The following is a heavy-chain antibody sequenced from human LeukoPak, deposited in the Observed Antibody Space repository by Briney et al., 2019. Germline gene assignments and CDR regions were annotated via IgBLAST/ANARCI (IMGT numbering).Heavy chain of an antibody. D-gene: IGHD3-3*01. CDR1: GGSIGPYY. CDR3: ARGFAASGGFYYFDY. CDR2: IHTSGST. J-gene: IGHJ4*02. Sequence: SETLSLTCTVSGGSIGPYYWSWIRQPAGKGLEWIGRIHTSGSTDYNPSLKSRVTLSLDTSKSQLSLRLISVTAADTALYYCARGFAASGGFYYFDYWGQGILVTVFS. V-gene: IGHV4-4*07.